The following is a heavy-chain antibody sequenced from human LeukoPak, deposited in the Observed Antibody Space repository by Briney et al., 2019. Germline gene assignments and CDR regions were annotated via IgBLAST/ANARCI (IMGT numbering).Heavy chain of an antibody. J-gene: IGHJ4*02. D-gene: IGHD5-12*01. V-gene: IGHV1-69*13. CDR1: GGTFSSYA. CDR3: ATDGRRGYSGYDQFDY. CDR2: IIPIFGTA. Sequence: ASVKVSCKASGGTFSSYAISWVRQAPGQGLEWMGGIIPIFGTANYAQKFQGRVTITADESTSTAYMELSSLRSEDTAVYYCATDGRRGYSGYDQFDYWGQGTLVTVSS.